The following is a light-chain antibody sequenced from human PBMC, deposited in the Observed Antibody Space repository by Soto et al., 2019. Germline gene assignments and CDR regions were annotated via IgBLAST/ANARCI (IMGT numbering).Light chain of an antibody. CDR2: KVS. CDR1: SSDIGSYPL. Sequence: QSALTQPASVSGSPGQSITISCTGTSSDIGSYPLVSWYQHQSGKAPKLIIYKVSQWPSGVSVRFSASKSGNTASLTISGLQAEDEADYYCCSYAGSNWGYVFGTGTKLTVL. J-gene: IGLJ1*01. V-gene: IGLV2-23*02. CDR3: CSYAGSNWGYV.